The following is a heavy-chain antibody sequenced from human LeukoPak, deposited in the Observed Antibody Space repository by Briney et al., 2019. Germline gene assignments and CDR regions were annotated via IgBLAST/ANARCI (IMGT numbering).Heavy chain of an antibody. CDR2: IYPDDSDT. CDR1: GYKFSKYW. D-gene: IGHD3-10*01. CDR3: ARLMSGNYHNAVDF. V-gene: IGHV5-51*01. Sequence: GESLKISCKGSGYKFSKYWIGWVRQMPGKGLEWMGVIYPDDSDTRYSPSFQGRVTFSADKSTSTAYLQWSSLKASDTAMYFCARLMSGNYHNAVDFWGQGTLVTVSS. J-gene: IGHJ4*02.